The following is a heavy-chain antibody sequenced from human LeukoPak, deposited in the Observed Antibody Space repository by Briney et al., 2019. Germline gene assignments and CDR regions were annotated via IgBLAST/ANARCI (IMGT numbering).Heavy chain of an antibody. V-gene: IGHV3-30-3*01. J-gene: IGHJ4*02. CDR1: GFTFSSYA. CDR3: ARSGLQSRYCSSTSCYTGY. CDR2: ISYDGSNK. D-gene: IGHD2-2*02. Sequence: PGGSLRLSCAASGFTFSSYAMHWVRQAPGKGLEWVAVISYDGSNKYYADSVKGRFTISRDNSKNMLYLQMNSLRDEDTAVYYCARSGLQSRYCSSTSCYTGYWGQGTLVTVSS.